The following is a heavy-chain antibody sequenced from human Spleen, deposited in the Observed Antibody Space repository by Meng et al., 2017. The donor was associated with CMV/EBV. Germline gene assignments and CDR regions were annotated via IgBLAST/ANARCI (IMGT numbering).Heavy chain of an antibody. D-gene: IGHD3-22*01. CDR2: MNPNSGGT. CDR3: ARTHYDSSGYSLDY. CDR1: GSAFTSYD. V-gene: IGHV1-2*02. J-gene: IGHJ4*02. Sequence: ASGSAFTSYDITWVRQATGQGLEWMGWMNPNSGGTNYAQKFQGRVTMTRDTSISTAYMELSRLRSDDTAVYYCARTHYDSSGYSLDYWGQGTLVTVPQ.